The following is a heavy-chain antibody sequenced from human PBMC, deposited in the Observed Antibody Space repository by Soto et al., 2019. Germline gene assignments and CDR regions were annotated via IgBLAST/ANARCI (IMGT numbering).Heavy chain of an antibody. Sequence: EVQLVESGGGLVQPGGSLRLSCAASGFVFSSYSLNWVRQAPGKGLEWVSFISGSTISIFYADSVKGRFTISRDNAKNSLFLQMNSLRDEDTAVYYCARDKGGSYTPLDYWGQGTLVTVSS. CDR1: GFVFSSYS. CDR3: ARDKGGSYTPLDY. D-gene: IGHD1-26*01. J-gene: IGHJ4*02. V-gene: IGHV3-48*02. CDR2: ISGSTISI.